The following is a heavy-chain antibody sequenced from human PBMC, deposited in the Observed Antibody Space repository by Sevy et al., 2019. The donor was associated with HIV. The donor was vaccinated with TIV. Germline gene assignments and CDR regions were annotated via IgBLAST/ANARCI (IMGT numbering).Heavy chain of an antibody. Sequence: GGSLRLSYAASGFSFSSYWMHWVRQAPGKGLEWVANIKQDESEKYYVASVKGRFTISRDNAKNSVYLQMNSLRPEDTAIYYCARGNSGSFDYWGQGTLVPVSS. CDR3: ARGNSGSFDY. CDR2: IKQDESEK. V-gene: IGHV3-7*04. D-gene: IGHD3-22*01. CDR1: GFSFSSYW. J-gene: IGHJ4*02.